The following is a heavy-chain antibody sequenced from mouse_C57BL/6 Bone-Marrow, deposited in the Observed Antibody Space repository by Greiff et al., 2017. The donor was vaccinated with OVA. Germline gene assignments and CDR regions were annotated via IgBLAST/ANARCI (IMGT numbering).Heavy chain of an antibody. CDR1: GYTFTGYW. CDR3: ASGYFDY. J-gene: IGHJ2*01. V-gene: IGHV1-9*01. CDR2: ILPGRGST. Sequence: VQLQQSGAELMKPGASVKLSCKATGYTFTGYWIEWVKQRPGHGLEWIGEILPGRGSTNYNEKFKGKAKFTADTSSNTAYMQLSSLTTEDSAIYYCASGYFDYWGQGTTLTVSS.